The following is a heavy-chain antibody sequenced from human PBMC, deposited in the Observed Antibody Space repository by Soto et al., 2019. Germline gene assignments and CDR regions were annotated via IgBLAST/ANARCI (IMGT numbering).Heavy chain of an antibody. Sequence: QVQLQESGPGLVKPSGTLSLTCAVSSASISSSNWWSWVRQPPGKGLEWIGEIYHGGGTYYSPSLKIPVTISVDKSKNQFYLKLISVTAADTAVYYCARRRSGWFFDFWGQGTLVTVSS. CDR3: ARRRSGWFFDF. D-gene: IGHD6-19*01. V-gene: IGHV4-4*02. CDR1: SASISSSNW. CDR2: IYHGGGT. J-gene: IGHJ4*02.